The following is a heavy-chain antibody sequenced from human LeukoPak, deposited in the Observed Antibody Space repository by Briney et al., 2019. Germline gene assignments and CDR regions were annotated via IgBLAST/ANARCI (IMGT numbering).Heavy chain of an antibody. D-gene: IGHD3-3*01. CDR2: INPSGGST. CDR1: GYTFTSYY. J-gene: IGHJ4*02. CDR3: ARDLEFGLVYFDY. V-gene: IGHV1-46*01. Sequence: ASVKVSCKASGYTFTSYYIHWXRQAPGQGLEWMGIINPSGGSTSYAQKFQGRVTMTRDTSTSTVYMELSSLRSEDTAVYYCARDLEFGLVYFDYWGQGTLVTVSS.